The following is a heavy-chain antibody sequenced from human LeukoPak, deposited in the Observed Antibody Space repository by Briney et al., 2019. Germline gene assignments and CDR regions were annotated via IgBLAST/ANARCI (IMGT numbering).Heavy chain of an antibody. CDR1: GGSISSSSYY. D-gene: IGHD3-22*01. CDR2: IYYSGST. J-gene: IGHJ4*02. V-gene: IGHV4-39*01. CDR3: ARADHDYYDSNGYLGY. Sequence: SETLSLTCTVSGGSISSSSYYWGWIRQPPGKGLEWIGSIYYSGSTYYNPSLKSRVTISVDTSKNQFSLKLSSVTAADTAVYYCARADHDYYDSNGYLGYWGQGTLVTVSS.